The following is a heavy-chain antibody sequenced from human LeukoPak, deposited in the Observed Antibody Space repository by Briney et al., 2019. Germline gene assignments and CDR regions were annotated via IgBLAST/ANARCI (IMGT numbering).Heavy chain of an antibody. CDR1: GFTFSSYS. D-gene: IGHD3-22*01. CDR3: AKDLSSAITSALVLDV. J-gene: IGHJ6*02. CDR2: ISSSSSYI. Sequence: PGGSLRLSCAASGFTFSSYSMTWVRQAPGKGLEWVSSISSSSSYIYYADSVKGRFTISRDNAKNALYLQMNSLRPEDTALYYCAKDLSSAITSALVLDVWGQGTTVIVSS. V-gene: IGHV3-21*04.